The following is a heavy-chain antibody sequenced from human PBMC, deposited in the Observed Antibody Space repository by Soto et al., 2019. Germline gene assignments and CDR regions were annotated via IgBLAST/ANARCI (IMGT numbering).Heavy chain of an antibody. CDR1: GFTFSSYS. V-gene: IGHV3-21*01. CDR2: ISSSSSYI. CDR3: ARGRGVAYYAFDI. D-gene: IGHD2-21*01. Sequence: GGSRSLSCAASGFTFSSYSVNWVRQAPGKGLGWVSSISSSSSYIYYADSVKGRLTISRDNAKHYMYLQMNRLRSEDTAVYYCARGRGVAYYAFDIWGQGTMVTVSS. J-gene: IGHJ3*02.